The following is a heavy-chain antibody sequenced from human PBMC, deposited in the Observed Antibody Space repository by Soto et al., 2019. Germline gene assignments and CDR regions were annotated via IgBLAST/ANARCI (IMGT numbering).Heavy chain of an antibody. CDR3: ARSVEGHFYY. CDR2: ITSDTNTI. CDR1: GFPFSIYS. D-gene: IGHD6-19*01. J-gene: IGHJ4*02. Sequence: EVQLVESGGGLVQPGGSLRLTCVASGFPFSIYSMNWVRQAPGKGLEWSSYITSDTNTIKYADSVKGRFTISRDNANNLVYLQMNRLRDEDTGGYFCARSVEGHFYYWVQGTVVTVSS. V-gene: IGHV3-48*02.